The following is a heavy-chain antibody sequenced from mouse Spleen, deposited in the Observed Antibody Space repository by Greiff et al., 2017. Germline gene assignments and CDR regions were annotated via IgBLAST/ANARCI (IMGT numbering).Heavy chain of an antibody. CDR2: IYPGDGDT. CDR1: GYAFSSYW. J-gene: IGHJ2*01. V-gene: IGHV1-80*01. D-gene: IGHD2-3*01. Sequence: VQLQQSGAELVKPGASVKISCKASGYAFSSYWMNWVKQRPGKGLEWIGQIYPGDGDTNYNGKFKGKATLTADKSSSTAYMQLSSLTSEDSAVYFCARSRDGYYPSYWGQGTTLTVSS. CDR3: ARSRDGYYPSY.